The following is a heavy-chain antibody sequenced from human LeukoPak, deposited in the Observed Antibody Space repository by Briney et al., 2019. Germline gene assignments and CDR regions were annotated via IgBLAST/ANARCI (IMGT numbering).Heavy chain of an antibody. CDR2: INHSGST. J-gene: IGHJ4*02. CDR1: GGSFSGYY. Sequence: PSETLSLTCAVYGGSFSGYYWSWIRQPPGKGLEWTGEINHSGSTNYNPSLKSRVTISVDTSKNQLSLKLSSVTAADTAVYYCLLMITFGGVTSDYWGQGTLVTVSS. CDR3: LLMITFGGVTSDY. V-gene: IGHV4-34*01. D-gene: IGHD3-16*01.